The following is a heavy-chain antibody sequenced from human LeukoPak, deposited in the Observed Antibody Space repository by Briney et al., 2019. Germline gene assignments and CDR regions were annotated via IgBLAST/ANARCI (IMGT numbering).Heavy chain of an antibody. Sequence: SETLSLTCAVYGGSFSGYYWSWIRQPPGKGLEWIGEINHSGSTNYNPSLKSRVTISVDTSKNQFSLKLSSVTAADTAVYYCARGRSVYSSGWYPFFSNWFDPWGQGTLVTVSS. CDR3: ARGRSVYSSGWYPFFSNWFDP. V-gene: IGHV4-34*01. CDR1: GGSFSGYY. CDR2: INHSGST. J-gene: IGHJ5*02. D-gene: IGHD6-19*01.